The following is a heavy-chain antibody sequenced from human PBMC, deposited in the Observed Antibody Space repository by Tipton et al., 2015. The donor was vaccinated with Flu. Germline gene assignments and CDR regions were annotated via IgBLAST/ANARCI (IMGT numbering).Heavy chain of an antibody. Sequence: SLRLSCAASGFTFSSYAMSWVRQAPGKGLEWVSAISGSGGSTYYADSVKGRFTISRDNSKNTLYLQMNSLRAEDTAVYYCAKSFGQNHGGPGEGSGSYPYWGQGTLVTVSS. J-gene: IGHJ4*02. V-gene: IGHV3-23*01. CDR3: AKSFGQNHGGPGEGSGSYPY. D-gene: IGHD3-10*01. CDR2: ISGSGGST. CDR1: GFTFSSYA.